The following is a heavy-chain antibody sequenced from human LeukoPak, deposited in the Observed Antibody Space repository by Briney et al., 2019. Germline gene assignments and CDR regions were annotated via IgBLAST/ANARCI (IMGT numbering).Heavy chain of an antibody. CDR3: ARDKIVGATNFDS. CDR1: GFTFSSYW. J-gene: IGHJ4*02. Sequence: GGSLRLSCAASGFTFSSYWMSRVRQAPGKGLEWVANLKQDGSEKYYVDSVKGRFTISRDNAKNSVYLQMNSLRAEDTAVYYCARDKIVGATNFDSWGQGTLVTVSS. D-gene: IGHD1-26*01. CDR2: LKQDGSEK. V-gene: IGHV3-7*01.